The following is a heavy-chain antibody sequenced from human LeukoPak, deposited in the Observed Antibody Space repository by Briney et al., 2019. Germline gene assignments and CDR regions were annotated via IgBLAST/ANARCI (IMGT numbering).Heavy chain of an antibody. CDR3: ARDETGKDAFDI. CDR1: GYTFTSYA. Sequence: ASVKVSCKASGYTFTSYAMHWVRQAPGQRLEWMGWINAGNGNTKYSQKFQGRVTITRDTSASTAYMELSSLRSEDTAVYYCARDETGKDAFDIWGQGTMVTVSS. CDR2: INAGNGNT. J-gene: IGHJ3*02. V-gene: IGHV1-3*01.